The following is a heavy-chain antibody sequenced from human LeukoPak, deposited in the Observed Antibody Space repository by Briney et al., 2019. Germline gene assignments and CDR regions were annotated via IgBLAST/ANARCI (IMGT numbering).Heavy chain of an antibody. D-gene: IGHD4-17*01. CDR1: GGSISSYY. CDR3: ARGNHDYGDLDY. J-gene: IGHJ4*02. Sequence: SETLSLTCTVSGGSISSYYWSWIRQPAGKGLEWIGRIYTSGSTNYNPSLKSRITMPVDTSKNQFSLKLSSVTAADTAVYYCARGNHDYGDLDYWGQGTLVTVSS. V-gene: IGHV4-4*07. CDR2: IYTSGST.